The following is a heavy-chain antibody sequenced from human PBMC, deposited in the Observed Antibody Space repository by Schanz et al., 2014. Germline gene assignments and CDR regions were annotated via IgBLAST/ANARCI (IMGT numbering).Heavy chain of an antibody. D-gene: IGHD5-18*01. CDR1: GGSISSSNW. V-gene: IGHV4-4*02. CDR3: ARRSVSPSGNSYGYVVAWFDP. CDR2: IYHSGST. Sequence: QVQLQESGPGLVKPSGTLSLTCAVSGGSISSSNWWSWVRQPPGKGLGWIGEIYHSGSTNYKPSRKSRVPISADKSKNQFPRKLRSVTAADTAVYYCARRSVSPSGNSYGYVVAWFDPWGQGTLVTVSS. J-gene: IGHJ5*02.